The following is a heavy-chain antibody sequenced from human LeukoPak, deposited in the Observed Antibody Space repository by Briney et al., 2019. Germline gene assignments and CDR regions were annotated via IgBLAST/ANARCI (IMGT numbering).Heavy chain of an antibody. Sequence: PGRSLTLSCAPSGFTVTSTYMSWVRQAPGKGLEWVSVIYIGGSTYYADSVKGRFTISRDNPKNTLYLQMHSLRAEDTAVYYCARGGDGYNYWFDPWGQGNLVTVSS. CDR3: ARGGDGYNYWFDP. V-gene: IGHV3-53*01. D-gene: IGHD5-24*01. J-gene: IGHJ5*02. CDR2: IYIGGST. CDR1: GFTVTSTY.